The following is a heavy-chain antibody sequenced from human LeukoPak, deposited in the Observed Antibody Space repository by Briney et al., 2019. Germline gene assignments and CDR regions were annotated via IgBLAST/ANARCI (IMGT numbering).Heavy chain of an antibody. CDR1: GYTFTGYY. J-gene: IGHJ4*02. Sequence: GASVKVSCKASGYTFTGYYMHWVRQAPGQGLEWMGWINPNSGGTNYAQKFQGRVTMTRDTSISTAYMELSRLRSDDTAVYYCAKEGQAYCGGDCYFDYWGQGTLVTVSS. CDR2: INPNSGGT. D-gene: IGHD2-21*02. V-gene: IGHV1-2*02. CDR3: AKEGQAYCGGDCYFDY.